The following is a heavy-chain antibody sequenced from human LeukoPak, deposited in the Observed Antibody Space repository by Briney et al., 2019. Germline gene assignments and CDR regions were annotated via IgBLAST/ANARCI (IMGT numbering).Heavy chain of an antibody. CDR3: AREIPPGIAAAGTEATNDY. Sequence: GASVKVSCMASGYTFTSYYMHWVRQAPGQGLEWMGIINPSGGSTSYAQKFQGRVTMTRDTSTSTVYMELSSLRSEDTAVYYCAREIPPGIAAAGTEATNDYWGQGSLVTVSS. CDR2: INPSGGST. V-gene: IGHV1-46*01. CDR1: GYTFTSYY. D-gene: IGHD6-13*01. J-gene: IGHJ4*02.